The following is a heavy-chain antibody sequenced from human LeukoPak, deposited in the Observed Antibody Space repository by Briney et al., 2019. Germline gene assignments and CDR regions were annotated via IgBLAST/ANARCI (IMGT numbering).Heavy chain of an antibody. CDR3: ARALGDQPDYYYGMDV. CDR1: GFTFSTYS. D-gene: IGHD2-2*01. Sequence: PGGSLRLSCAASGFTFSTYSMNWVRQAPGRGLEWVSSITTSTTVPHIFYADSVTGRFTISRDNADNPLFLQMNSLRAEDTAVYYCARALGDQPDYYYGMDVWGQGTTVTVSS. J-gene: IGHJ6*02. CDR2: ITTSTTVPHI. V-gene: IGHV3-21*01.